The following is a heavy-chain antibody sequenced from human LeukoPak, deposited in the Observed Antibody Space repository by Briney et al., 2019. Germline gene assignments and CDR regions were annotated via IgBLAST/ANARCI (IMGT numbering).Heavy chain of an antibody. V-gene: IGHV4-34*01. D-gene: IGHD2-2*02. Sequence: PSETLSLTCAVYGGSFSGYYWSWIRQPPGKGLEGIGEINHSGSTNYNPPLQSRFTISVDTSKNQFSLKLSSVTAADTAVYYCARGGYRRSMDVWGKGTTVTVSS. CDR1: GGSFSGYY. J-gene: IGHJ6*03. CDR2: INHSGST. CDR3: ARGGYRRSMDV.